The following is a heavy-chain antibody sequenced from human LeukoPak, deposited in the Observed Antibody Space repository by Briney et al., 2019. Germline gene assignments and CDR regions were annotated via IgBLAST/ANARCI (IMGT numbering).Heavy chain of an antibody. J-gene: IGHJ4*02. V-gene: IGHV3-7*05. CDR3: ARHPDVGTVDY. CDR2: KKDDGSDV. Sequence: GGSLRLSCAASGFRFSTFWMTWVRQAPGRGLEWVASKKDDGSDVSYVDSVEGRFTISRDNAQNSLFLQMTSLRDEDTAIYYCARHPDVGTVDYWGQGALVTVSS. CDR1: GFRFSTFW. D-gene: IGHD4-17*01.